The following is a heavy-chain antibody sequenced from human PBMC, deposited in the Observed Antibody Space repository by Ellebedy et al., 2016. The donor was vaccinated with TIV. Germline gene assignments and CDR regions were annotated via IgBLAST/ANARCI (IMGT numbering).Heavy chain of an antibody. V-gene: IGHV3-23*01. Sequence: GESLKISCAASGFTFSSYAMSWVRQAPGKGLEWVSTISNTGSRTYYADSVEGRFIISRDNSKKTLYLQMNSLTAEDTAVYYCSKERTIGSYSTDACDIWGQGTVVTVS. J-gene: IGHJ3*02. CDR2: ISNTGSRT. CDR3: SKERTIGSYSTDACDI. D-gene: IGHD1-26*01. CDR1: GFTFSSYA.